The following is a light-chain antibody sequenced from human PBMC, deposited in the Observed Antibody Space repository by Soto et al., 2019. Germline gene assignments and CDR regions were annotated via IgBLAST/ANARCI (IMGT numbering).Light chain of an antibody. CDR2: EVS. Sequence: QSALTQPASVSGSPGQSITISCTGTSSDVGGYNYVSWYRQHPGKAPKLMIYEVSNRPSGFSNRFSGSKSGNTASLTISGLRAEDEADYYCSSYTSSSTLDVFGTGTKVTVL. V-gene: IGLV2-14*01. CDR1: SSDVGGYNY. J-gene: IGLJ1*01. CDR3: SSYTSSSTLDV.